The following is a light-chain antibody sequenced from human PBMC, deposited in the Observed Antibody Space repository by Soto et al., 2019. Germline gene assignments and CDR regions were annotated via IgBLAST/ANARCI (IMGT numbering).Light chain of an antibody. CDR1: QSISNR. CDR3: QHYGGVWT. V-gene: IGKV1-5*01. J-gene: IGKJ1*01. Sequence: DIQMTQSPSTLSASVGDRVTVTCRASQSISNRVALYQQKPGKAPKVLIYDASSLEGGVPSRFSGTGSATEFILTISSLQPDDFATYHCQHYGGVWTFGQGTKVDIK. CDR2: DAS.